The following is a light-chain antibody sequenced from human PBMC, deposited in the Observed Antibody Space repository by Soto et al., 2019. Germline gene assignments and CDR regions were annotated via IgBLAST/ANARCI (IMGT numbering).Light chain of an antibody. J-gene: IGLJ3*02. CDR3: LVWDSSTWV. CDR2: SDT. V-gene: IGLV3-9*01. CDR1: NIGSKN. Sequence: SYELTQPLSVSVALGQTARIPCGGNNIGSKNVPWLQRKPGQAPVLVFYSDTTRPSGIPERFSGSKSENTATLTISSAQVGDEADYYCLVWDSSTWVFGGGTKLTVL.